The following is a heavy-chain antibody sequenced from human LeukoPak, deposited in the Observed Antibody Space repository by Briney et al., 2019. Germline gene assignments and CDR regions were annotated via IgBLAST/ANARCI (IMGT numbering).Heavy chain of an antibody. CDR3: ARDSVTMGN. D-gene: IGHD4/OR15-4a*01. CDR2: ISSSSSYI. Sequence: GGSLRLPCAASGFTFSSYWMHWVRHAPGKGLVWVSFISSSSSYIYYAHSVRGRFTISRDNAKNSLYLQMHSLSAEDTAVYYCARDSVTMGNWGQGTLVTVSS. J-gene: IGHJ4*02. CDR1: GFTFSSYW. V-gene: IGHV3-21*01.